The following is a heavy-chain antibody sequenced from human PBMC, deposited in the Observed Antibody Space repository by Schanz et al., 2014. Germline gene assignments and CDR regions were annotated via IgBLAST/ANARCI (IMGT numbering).Heavy chain of an antibody. CDR2: INPNSGGT. D-gene: IGHD3-10*01. J-gene: IGHJ5*02. CDR3: AREGTVIRGLSGWFDP. V-gene: IGHV1-2*06. Sequence: QVQLVQSGAEVKTPGSSVKISCRASGVTFTTYSVTWVRQAPGQGLEYMGRINPNSGGTNFAQKFQGRVTMTRDTSISPVYMELSRLRSDDTAVYYCAREGTVIRGLSGWFDPWGQGTLVTVSS. CDR1: GVTFTTYS.